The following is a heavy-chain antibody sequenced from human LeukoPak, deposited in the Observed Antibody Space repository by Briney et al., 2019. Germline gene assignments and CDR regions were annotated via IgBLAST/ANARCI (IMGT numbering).Heavy chain of an antibody. CDR2: IWYDGRNK. CDR3: ARGAYCSGSCPGAFDI. V-gene: IGHV3-33*01. J-gene: IGHJ3*02. Sequence: GGSLRLSCAASGFTFRTYAMYCVREAPGKGVEWVSIIWYDGRNKFYADSVKGRFTISRDNSKNTLYLQMNSLRAEDTPVYYCARGAYCSGSCPGAFDIWGQGTLVTVSS. D-gene: IGHD2-15*01. CDR1: GFTFRTYA.